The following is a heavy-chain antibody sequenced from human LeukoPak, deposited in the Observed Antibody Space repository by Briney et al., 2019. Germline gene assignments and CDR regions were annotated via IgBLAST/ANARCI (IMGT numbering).Heavy chain of an antibody. CDR3: ARMVLEWLLDNNWFDP. V-gene: IGHV4-4*02. D-gene: IGHD3-3*01. CDR2: IYHSGST. Sequence: GTLSLTCAVSGGSISSSNWWSWVRQPPGKGLEWIGEIYHSGSTNYNPSPKSRVTISVDKSKNQFSLKLSSVTAADTAVYYCARMVLEWLLDNNWFDPWGQGTLVTVSS. CDR1: GGSISSSNW. J-gene: IGHJ5*02.